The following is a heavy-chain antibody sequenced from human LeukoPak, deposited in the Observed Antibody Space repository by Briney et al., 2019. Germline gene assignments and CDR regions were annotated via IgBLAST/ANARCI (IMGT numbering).Heavy chain of an antibody. V-gene: IGHV4-34*01. J-gene: IGHJ4*02. Sequence: SSETLSLTCAVYGGSFSGYYWSWIRQPPGKGLEWIGEINHSGSTNYNPSLKSRVTISVDTSKNQFSLKLSSVTAADTAVYYCARDRRWLQFTPPDYWGQGTLVTVSS. D-gene: IGHD5-24*01. CDR2: INHSGST. CDR1: GGSFSGYY. CDR3: ARDRRWLQFTPPDY.